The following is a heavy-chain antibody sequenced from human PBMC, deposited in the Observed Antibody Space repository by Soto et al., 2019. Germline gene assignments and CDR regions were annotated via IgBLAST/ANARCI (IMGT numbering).Heavy chain of an antibody. J-gene: IGHJ4*02. Sequence: GGSLRLSCAASGFTFSTYWMTWVRQAPGKGLEWVANMKHDGSEKYYVDSVKGRFTISRDSAKNSLYLQMSSLRAEDTAVYYCARANYVAFDYWGQGTLVTVSS. CDR3: ARANYVAFDY. CDR2: MKHDGSEK. CDR1: GFTFSTYW. V-gene: IGHV3-7*05. D-gene: IGHD1-7*01.